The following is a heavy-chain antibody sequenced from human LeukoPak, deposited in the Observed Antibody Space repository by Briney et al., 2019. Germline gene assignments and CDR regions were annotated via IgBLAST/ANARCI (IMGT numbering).Heavy chain of an antibody. J-gene: IGHJ4*02. D-gene: IGHD3-9*01. V-gene: IGHV3-74*01. CDR2: IYGDGSRT. Sequence: GGSLRLSCVASGFTFSNYWMHWVRQAPGKGLVWVSRIYGDGSRTYYADSVKGRFTISGDNAKNTLYLQMNGLRAEDTAVYYCAKSLVDSASFWGQGTLVTVSS. CDR1: GFTFSNYW. CDR3: AKSLVDSASF.